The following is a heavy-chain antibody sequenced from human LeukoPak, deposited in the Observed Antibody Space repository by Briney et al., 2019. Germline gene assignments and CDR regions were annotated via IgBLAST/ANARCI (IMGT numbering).Heavy chain of an antibody. V-gene: IGHV3-7*01. Sequence: GGSLRLFCGASGFTFSSYSMSWVRQAPGKGREWVAHIKQGGSETSYVDSVKGRFTVSRDSAKNSVYLQMNNLRAEDTAVYYCARWRWAQSEFIYWGQGSLVTVSS. CDR2: IKQGGSET. D-gene: IGHD5-24*01. CDR3: ARWRWAQSEFIY. CDR1: GFTFSSYS. J-gene: IGHJ4*02.